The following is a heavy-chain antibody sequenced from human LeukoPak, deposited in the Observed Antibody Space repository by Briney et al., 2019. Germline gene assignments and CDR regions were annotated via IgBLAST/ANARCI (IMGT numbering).Heavy chain of an antibody. CDR2: ISSSSSYI. V-gene: IGHV3-21*01. J-gene: IGHJ6*03. Sequence: GGSLRLSCAASGFTFSSYSMNWVRQAPGKGLEWVSSISSSSSYIYYADSVKGRFTISRDNAKNSLYLQMNSLRAEDTAVYYCARSGEVGTYYMDVWGKGSTVTVSS. CDR3: ARSGEVGTYYMDV. CDR1: GFTFSSYS. D-gene: IGHD3-10*01.